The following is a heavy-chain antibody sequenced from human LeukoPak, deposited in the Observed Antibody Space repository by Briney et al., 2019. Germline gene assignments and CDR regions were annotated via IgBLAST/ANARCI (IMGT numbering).Heavy chain of an antibody. D-gene: IGHD3-22*01. CDR3: ARDSSSDFDY. Sequence: GGSLRLSCAASEFSVGSNYMTWVRQAPGKGLEWVSLIYSGGSTYYADSVKGRFTISRDNSKNTLYLQMNSLRAEDTAVYYCARDSSSDFDYWGQGTLVTVSS. V-gene: IGHV3-66*01. CDR2: IYSGGST. CDR1: EFSVGSNY. J-gene: IGHJ4*02.